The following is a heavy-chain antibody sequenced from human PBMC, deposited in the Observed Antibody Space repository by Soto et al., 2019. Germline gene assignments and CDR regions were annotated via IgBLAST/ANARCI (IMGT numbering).Heavy chain of an antibody. CDR3: ARPWAYSSGWYRTYYFDY. V-gene: IGHV4-34*01. CDR2: INHSGST. Sequence: SDTLSLTCAVYGGSFSGYYWSWIRQPPGKGLEWIGEINHSGSTNYNPSLKSRVTISVDTSKNQFSLKLSSVTAADTAVYYCARPWAYSSGWYRTYYFDYWGQGTLVTVSS. CDR1: GGSFSGYY. J-gene: IGHJ4*02. D-gene: IGHD6-19*01.